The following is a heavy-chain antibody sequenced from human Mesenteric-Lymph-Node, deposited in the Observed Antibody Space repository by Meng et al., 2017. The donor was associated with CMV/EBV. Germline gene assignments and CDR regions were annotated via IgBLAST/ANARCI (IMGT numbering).Heavy chain of an antibody. Sequence: SVKVSCKASGGTFSSYAISWVRQAPGQGLEWMGGIIPIFGTANYAQKFQGRVTITTDKSTSTAYMELSSLRSEDTAVYYCARGGIYYYGSGSYDYWGQGTLVTVSS. CDR2: IIPIFGTA. D-gene: IGHD3-10*01. J-gene: IGHJ4*02. CDR1: GGTFSSYA. CDR3: ARGGIYYYGSGSYDY. V-gene: IGHV1-69*05.